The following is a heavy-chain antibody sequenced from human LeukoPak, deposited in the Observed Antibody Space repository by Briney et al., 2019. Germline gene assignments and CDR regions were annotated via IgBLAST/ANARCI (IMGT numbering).Heavy chain of an antibody. CDR1: GYTFTGYY. Sequence: ASVKVSCKASGYTFTGYYMHWVRQAPGQGLEWMGWINPNSGGTNYAQKFQGRVTMTRDTSISTAYMELSRLRSDDTAVYYCARAIDVRSDPILLLWFGETSFDPWGQGTLVTVSS. CDR2: INPNSGGT. J-gene: IGHJ5*02. V-gene: IGHV1-2*02. D-gene: IGHD3-10*01. CDR3: ARAIDVRSDPILLLWFGETSFDP.